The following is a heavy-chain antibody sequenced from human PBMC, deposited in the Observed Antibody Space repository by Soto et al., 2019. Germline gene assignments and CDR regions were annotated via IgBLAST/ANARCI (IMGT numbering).Heavy chain of an antibody. Sequence: SETLSLTCTVSGGSISSYYWSWFRQPPGKGLEWIGYIYYSGSTNYNPSLKSRVTISVDTSKNQFSLKLSSVTAADTAVYYCARIHRGYYYYGMDVWGQGTTVTVSS. CDR2: IYYSGST. CDR1: GGSISSYY. J-gene: IGHJ6*02. V-gene: IGHV4-59*01. CDR3: ARIHRGYYYYGMDV.